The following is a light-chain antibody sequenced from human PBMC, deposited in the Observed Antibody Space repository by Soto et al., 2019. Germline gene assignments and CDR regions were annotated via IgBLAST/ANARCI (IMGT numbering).Light chain of an antibody. CDR3: SSYTSSSTLRV. V-gene: IGLV2-14*01. CDR2: EVS. Sequence: QSVLTQPASVSGSPGQTITISCTGTSSDVGGYNYVSWYQQHPGKAPKLMIYEVSNRSSGVSNRFSRPKSGNTASLTISGLQAEDGAAYYCSSYTSSSTLRVFGTGTKVTVL. J-gene: IGLJ1*01. CDR1: SSDVGGYNY.